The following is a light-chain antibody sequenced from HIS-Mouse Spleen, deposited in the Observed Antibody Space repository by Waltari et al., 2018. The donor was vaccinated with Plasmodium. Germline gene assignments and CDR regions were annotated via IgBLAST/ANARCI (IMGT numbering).Light chain of an antibody. CDR3: CSYAGSRMV. V-gene: IGLV2-23*01. CDR1: SSDVGSYNL. CDR2: EGS. Sequence: QSALTQPASVSGSPGQSITISCTGTSSDVGSYNLVSWYQQHPGKAPQRMIYEGSKRPAVVANRFSGSKSGNTASLTISGLQAEDEADYYCCSYAGSRMVFGGGTKLTVL. J-gene: IGLJ2*01.